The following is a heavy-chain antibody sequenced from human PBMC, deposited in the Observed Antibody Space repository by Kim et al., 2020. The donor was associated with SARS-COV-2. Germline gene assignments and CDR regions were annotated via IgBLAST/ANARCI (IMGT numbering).Heavy chain of an antibody. CDR1: GYTFTGYY. CDR2: INPNSGGT. J-gene: IGHJ4*02. Sequence: ASVKVSCKASGYTFTGYYMHWVRQAPGQGLEWMGWINPNSGGTNYAQKFQGRVTMTRDTSISTAYMELSRLRSDDTAVYYCARERPYDFWSGSYWGQGTLVTVSS. D-gene: IGHD3-3*01. CDR3: ARERPYDFWSGSY. V-gene: IGHV1-2*02.